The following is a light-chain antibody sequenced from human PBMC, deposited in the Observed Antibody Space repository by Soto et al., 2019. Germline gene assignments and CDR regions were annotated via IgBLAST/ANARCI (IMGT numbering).Light chain of an antibody. Sequence: EIVMTQSPGTLSVSPGERATLSCRASQSVSTSLAWYQQKPGQAPRLLIFVASTRATGIPARFSGSGSGTEFTLTISSLQSEDFAVYYCQQDYNWPWTFGQGTKVEIK. CDR2: VAS. J-gene: IGKJ1*01. CDR3: QQDYNWPWT. V-gene: IGKV3-15*01. CDR1: QSVSTS.